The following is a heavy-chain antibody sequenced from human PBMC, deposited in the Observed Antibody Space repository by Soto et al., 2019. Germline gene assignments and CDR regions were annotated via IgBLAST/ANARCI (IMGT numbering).Heavy chain of an antibody. V-gene: IGHV4-31*03. D-gene: IGHD3-22*01. CDR3: AQYYYDSSGYWSFDY. CDR1: GGSISSGGYY. J-gene: IGHJ4*02. Sequence: SETLSLTCTVSGGSISSGGYYWSWIRQHPGKGLEWIGYIYYSGSTYYNPSLKSRVTISVDTSKNQFSLKLSSVTAADTAVYYCAQYYYDSSGYWSFDYWGQGTLVTVSS. CDR2: IYYSGST.